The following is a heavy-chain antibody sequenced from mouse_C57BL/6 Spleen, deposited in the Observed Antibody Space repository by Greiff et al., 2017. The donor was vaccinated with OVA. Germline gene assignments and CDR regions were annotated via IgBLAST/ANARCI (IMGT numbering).Heavy chain of an antibody. J-gene: IGHJ1*03. CDR1: GYTFTSYW. D-gene: IGHD1-1*01. CDR3: ARRRTYYGSSWGYFDV. V-gene: IGHV1-50*01. CDR2: IDPSDSYT. Sequence: VQLQQPGAELVKPGASVKLSCKASGYTFTSYWMQWVKQRPGQGLEWIGEIDPSDSYTNYNQKFKGKATLTVDTSSSTAYKQRSSLTSEDSAVYYCARRRTYYGSSWGYFDVWGTGTTVTVSS.